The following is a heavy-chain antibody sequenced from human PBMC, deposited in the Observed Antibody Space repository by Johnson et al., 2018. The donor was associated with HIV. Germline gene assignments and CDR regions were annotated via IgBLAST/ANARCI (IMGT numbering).Heavy chain of an antibody. CDR1: GFTFSTYA. V-gene: IGHV3-30-3*01. J-gene: IGHJ3*02. D-gene: IGHD2-15*01. Sequence: VQLVESGGGVAQPGRSLRLSCTASGFTFSTYAMHWVRQAPGKGLEWVAIISYDGNNKYYADSVKGRFTISRDNSKNTLYLQMISLRAEDTAVYYCATPQEGYSAFDIWGQGTMVTVSS. CDR2: ISYDGNNK. CDR3: ATPQEGYSAFDI.